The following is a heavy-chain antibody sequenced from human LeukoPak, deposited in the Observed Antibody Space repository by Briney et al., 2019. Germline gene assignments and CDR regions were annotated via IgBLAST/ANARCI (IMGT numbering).Heavy chain of an antibody. J-gene: IGHJ4*02. V-gene: IGHV4-39*01. CDR2: IYYSGTT. Sequence: SETLSLTCTVSGDSISSDSHYWGWIRQPPGKGLEWIGSIYYSGTTYYNPSLKSRVTMSVDTSKNQFSLRLSSVTAADTAVYYCARHSFYSDSSGYCYCLDCWGQGTLVTVSS. D-gene: IGHD3-22*01. CDR1: GDSISSDSHY. CDR3: ARHSFYSDSSGYCYCLDC.